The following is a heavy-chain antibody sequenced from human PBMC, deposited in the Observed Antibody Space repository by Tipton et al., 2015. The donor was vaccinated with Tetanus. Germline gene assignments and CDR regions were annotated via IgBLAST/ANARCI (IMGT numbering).Heavy chain of an antibody. Sequence: QGQLVQSGAEVKRPGASVRVSCKTSGYTFPDYGIVWVRQAPGQGLEWMAWITAYNGNTYTARKVQGRLAMTTDTSTNPAYMERRSLSSDDTAVYYCARGGGYSGSGRPRYFDHGGQGTLVTVSS. J-gene: IGHJ5*02. CDR3: ARGGGYSGSGRPRYFDH. V-gene: IGHV1-18*01. CDR1: GYTFPDYG. CDR2: ITAYNGNT. D-gene: IGHD5-12*01.